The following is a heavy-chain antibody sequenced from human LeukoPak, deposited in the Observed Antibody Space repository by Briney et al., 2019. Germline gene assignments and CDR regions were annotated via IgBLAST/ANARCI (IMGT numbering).Heavy chain of an antibody. J-gene: IGHJ3*02. V-gene: IGHV3-64*01. Sequence: GGSLRLSCAASGFTFSNYAMHWVRQAPGKGLEYVSVISSNGGSTYYANSVKGRLTISRDNSKNTLYLQVGSLRAEDMAVYYCASSNCSTTTCLFNAFDIWGQGTMVTVSS. D-gene: IGHD2-2*01. CDR2: ISSNGGST. CDR1: GFTFSNYA. CDR3: ASSNCSTTTCLFNAFDI.